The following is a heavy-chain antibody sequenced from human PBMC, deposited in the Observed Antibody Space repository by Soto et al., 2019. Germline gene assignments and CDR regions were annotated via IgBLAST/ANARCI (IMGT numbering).Heavy chain of an antibody. CDR1: GFTFSSYS. Sequence: GGSLRLSCAASGFTFSSYSMNWVRQAPGKGLEWVSSISSSSSYIYYADSVKGRFTISRDNAKNSLYLQMNSLRAEDTAVYYCAREELRYYYDSSGYYLDYWGQGTLVTVSS. CDR3: AREELRYYYDSSGYYLDY. V-gene: IGHV3-21*01. CDR2: ISSSSSYI. D-gene: IGHD3-22*01. J-gene: IGHJ4*02.